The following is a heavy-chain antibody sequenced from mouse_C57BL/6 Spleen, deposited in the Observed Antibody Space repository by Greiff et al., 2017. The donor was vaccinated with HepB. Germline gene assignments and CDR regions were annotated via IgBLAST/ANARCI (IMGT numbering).Heavy chain of an antibody. Sequence: QVQLQQPGAELVKPGASVKLSCKASGYTFTSYWMHWVKQRPGRGLEWIGRIDPNSGGTKYNEKFKSKATLTVDKPSSTAYMQLSSLTSEDSAVYYCARSPEIYYGKGYAMDYWGQGTSVTVSS. CDR3: ARSPEIYYGKGYAMDY. J-gene: IGHJ4*01. CDR1: GYTFTSYW. CDR2: IDPNSGGT. D-gene: IGHD2-1*01. V-gene: IGHV1-72*01.